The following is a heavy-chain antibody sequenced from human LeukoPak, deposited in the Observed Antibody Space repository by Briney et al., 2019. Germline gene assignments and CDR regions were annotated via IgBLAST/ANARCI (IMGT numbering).Heavy chain of an antibody. CDR2: VYYSGST. CDR3: ARTRDDTSGCLSIDY. V-gene: IGHV4-59*11. Sequence: SETLSLTCTVSGGSISNHYWSWIRQPPGKGLEWIGYVYYSGSTNYNPSLKSRVTISIHTSKKQFSLKLTSMTAADTALYYCARTRDDTSGCLSIDYWGQGTLVTVSS. D-gene: IGHD3-22*01. CDR1: GGSISNHY. J-gene: IGHJ4*02.